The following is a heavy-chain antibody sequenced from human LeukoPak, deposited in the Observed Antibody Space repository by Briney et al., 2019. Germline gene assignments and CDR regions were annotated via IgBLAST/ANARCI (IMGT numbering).Heavy chain of an antibody. V-gene: IGHV3-30-3*01. D-gene: IGHD6-13*01. CDR3: ARAPRTAANFDY. Sequence: GGSLRLSCAASGFTFSTYAMHWVRQAPGKGLEWVSVISYDGNNKYYADSVKGRFTISRDNSKNTLYLQMNSLRAEDTAVYYCARAPRTAANFDYWGQGTLVTVSS. CDR2: ISYDGNNK. J-gene: IGHJ4*02. CDR1: GFTFSTYA.